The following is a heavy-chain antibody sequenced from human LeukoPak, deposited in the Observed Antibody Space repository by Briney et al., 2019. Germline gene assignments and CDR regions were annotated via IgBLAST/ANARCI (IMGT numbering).Heavy chain of an antibody. D-gene: IGHD2-2*01. CDR3: ARDHQYAFDV. CDR2: ISGSGSTV. CDR1: GFSLSSYT. V-gene: IGHV3-48*01. J-gene: IGHJ3*01. Sequence: PGGSLRLSCNVSGFSLSSYTMNWVRQAPGEGLEWVSYISGSGSTVYYADSVRGRFTMSRDNAKNSLYLQMNSLRAEDTALYYCARDHQYAFDVWGQGTLVTVSS.